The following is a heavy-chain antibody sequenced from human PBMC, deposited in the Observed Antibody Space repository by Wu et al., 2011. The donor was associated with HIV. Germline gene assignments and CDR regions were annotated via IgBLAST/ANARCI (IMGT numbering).Heavy chain of an antibody. V-gene: IGHV1-18*01. D-gene: IGHD3-22*01. CDR2: ISPHDGNT. J-gene: IGHJ3*01. Sequence: QVQLVQSGAEVKKPGPSVKVSCKASGYTFTSYGISWVRQAPGQGLEWVGWISPHDGNTNYAQKFQGRLTLTTDASTRTTYMDLRSLKPDDTAIYYCAKEVQPYYYDGSGFLDGLDVWGQGTLVTVSS. CDR3: AKEVQPYYYDGSGFLDGLDV. CDR1: GYTFTSYG.